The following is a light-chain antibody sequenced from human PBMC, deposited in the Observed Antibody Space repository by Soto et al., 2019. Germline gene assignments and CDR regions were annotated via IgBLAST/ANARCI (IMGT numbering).Light chain of an antibody. Sequence: HSALTQPASVSGPPGQSITISCTGTSSDVGGYNYVSWYQQHPGKAPKLMIYDVSNRPSGVSNRFSGSKSGNTASLTISGLQAEDEADYYCSSYTSSSTRVFGTGTKVTVL. J-gene: IGLJ1*01. CDR1: SSDVGGYNY. V-gene: IGLV2-14*01. CDR2: DVS. CDR3: SSYTSSSTRV.